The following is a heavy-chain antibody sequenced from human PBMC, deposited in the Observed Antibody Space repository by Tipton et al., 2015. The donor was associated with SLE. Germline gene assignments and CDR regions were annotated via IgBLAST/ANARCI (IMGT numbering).Heavy chain of an antibody. CDR3: ARGDQLLTAFDV. J-gene: IGHJ3*01. V-gene: IGHV4-38-2*02. Sequence: TLSLTCNVYGFSISSGYYWGWIRQSPGKELEWIQNMYDSGSTYYNPSLKSRVTMSIDRSKNQFSLKLTSVTAADTAVYYCARGDQLLTAFDVWGPGTMVTVSS. CDR2: MYDSGST. D-gene: IGHD2-2*01. CDR1: GFSISSGYY.